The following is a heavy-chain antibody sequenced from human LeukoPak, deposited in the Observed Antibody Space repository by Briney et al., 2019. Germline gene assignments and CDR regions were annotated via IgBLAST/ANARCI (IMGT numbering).Heavy chain of an antibody. CDR1: GGSISSYY. D-gene: IGHD6-19*01. J-gene: IGHJ6*02. Sequence: PSETLSLTCIVSGGSISSYYWSWIRQPPGKGLEWIGYIYYSGSTNYNPSLKGRVTISVDTSKNQFSLKLSSVTAADTAVYYCARYVVAGTGSGYGMDVWGQGTTVIVSS. CDR2: IYYSGST. CDR3: ARYVVAGTGSGYGMDV. V-gene: IGHV4-59*01.